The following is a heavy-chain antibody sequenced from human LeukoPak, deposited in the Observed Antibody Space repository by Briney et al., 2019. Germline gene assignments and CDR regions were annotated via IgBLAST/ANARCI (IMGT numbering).Heavy chain of an antibody. CDR3: ARRVELLWFGELCSWFDP. D-gene: IGHD3-10*01. CDR2: IYYSGST. J-gene: IGHJ5*02. CDR1: GGSISSSSYY. V-gene: IGHV4-39*01. Sequence: SETLSLTCTGSGGSISSSSYYWGWIRQPPGKGLEWIGSIYYSGSTYYIPSLKSRVTISVDTSKNQFSLKLSSVTAADTAVYYCARRVELLWFGELCSWFDPWGQGTLVTVSS.